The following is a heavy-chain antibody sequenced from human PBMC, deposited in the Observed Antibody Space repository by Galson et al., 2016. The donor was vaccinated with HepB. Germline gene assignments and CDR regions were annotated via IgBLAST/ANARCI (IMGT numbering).Heavy chain of an antibody. Sequence: SLRLSCAASGFTFRSYAINWVRQAPGKGLEWVSAISGSGGSTYYADSVKGRFTISRDNSKNTVYLQMNSLRAEDTAVYYCAKRKGYGDYLGCFDSWGQGTLVTVSS. J-gene: IGHJ4*02. V-gene: IGHV3-23*01. D-gene: IGHD4-17*01. CDR1: GFTFRSYA. CDR3: AKRKGYGDYLGCFDS. CDR2: ISGSGGST.